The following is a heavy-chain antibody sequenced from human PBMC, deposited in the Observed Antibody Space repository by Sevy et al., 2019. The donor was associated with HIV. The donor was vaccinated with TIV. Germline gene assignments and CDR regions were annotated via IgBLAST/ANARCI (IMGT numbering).Heavy chain of an antibody. CDR3: ARLHPLIAAARAMDV. Sequence: GGSLRLSCAASGFTVTNNYISWVRQAPGKGLDWVALSYSDDSRYFADSVRGRFTISRDSLKNTLYLQMNSLRAEDTAVYYCARLHPLIAAARAMDVWGQGTTVTVSS. V-gene: IGHV3-53*01. CDR1: GFTVTNNY. D-gene: IGHD6-13*01. CDR2: SYSDDSR. J-gene: IGHJ6*02.